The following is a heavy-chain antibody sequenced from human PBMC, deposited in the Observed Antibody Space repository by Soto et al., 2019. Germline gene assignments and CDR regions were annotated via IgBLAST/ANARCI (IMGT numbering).Heavy chain of an antibody. CDR1: GFTFSDYA. J-gene: IGHJ4*02. CDR3: AKGGRQWLVTSYFNY. CDR2: VSHDGRNT. V-gene: IGHV3-30*18. Sequence: VQLVESGGGVVQPGRSLRLSCAASGFTFSDYAMHWVRQAPGKGLEWVAVVSHDGRNTHYADSVKDRFTISGDSSKNTVSLGMTSLGAEDTAVYYWAKGGRQWLVTSYFNYWGQGALVTVSS. D-gene: IGHD6-19*01.